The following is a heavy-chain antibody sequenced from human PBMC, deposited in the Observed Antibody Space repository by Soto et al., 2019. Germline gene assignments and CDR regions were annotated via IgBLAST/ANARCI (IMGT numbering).Heavy chain of an antibody. V-gene: IGHV2-5*02. CDR1: GFSLSSRKMG. D-gene: IGHD3-10*01. Sequence: PTLVNPTQTLTLTCNFSGFSLSSRKMGVGWIRQPPGKALEWLALIYWDDDKRYRPSLNNRLTITKDTSKNQVLLTMTNLDPVDTATYYCAHTGYYSKVGYYFGYWGQGTLVTVSS. CDR3: AHTGYYSKVGYYFGY. CDR2: IYWDDDK. J-gene: IGHJ4*02.